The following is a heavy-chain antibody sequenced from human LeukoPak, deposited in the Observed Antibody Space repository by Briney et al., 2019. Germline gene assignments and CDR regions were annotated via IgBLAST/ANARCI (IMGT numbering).Heavy chain of an antibody. V-gene: IGHV3-23*01. Sequence: GGSLRLSCAASGFTFSSYAMSWVRQAPGKGLEWVSAISGSGGSTYYADSVKGRFTISRDNAKNTLYLQMNSLRAEDTAVYYCAREPSPYYYDSSGYSSWGQGTLVTVSS. D-gene: IGHD3-22*01. CDR3: AREPSPYYYDSSGYSS. CDR2: ISGSGGST. J-gene: IGHJ5*02. CDR1: GFTFSSYA.